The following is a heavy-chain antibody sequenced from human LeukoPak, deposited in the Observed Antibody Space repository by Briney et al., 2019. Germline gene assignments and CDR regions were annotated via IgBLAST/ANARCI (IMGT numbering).Heavy chain of an antibody. D-gene: IGHD3-3*01. Sequence: SSETLSLTCAVYGGSFSDYYWKWIRQPPGKGLEWIGEINHSGSTNYNPSLKSRVTISVDTSKNQFSLKLSSVTAADTAVYYCARVNIPPGYYDFWSGYYTGAFDIWGQGTMVTVSS. CDR1: GGSFSDYY. CDR3: ARVNIPPGYYDFWSGYYTGAFDI. V-gene: IGHV4-34*01. J-gene: IGHJ3*02. CDR2: INHSGST.